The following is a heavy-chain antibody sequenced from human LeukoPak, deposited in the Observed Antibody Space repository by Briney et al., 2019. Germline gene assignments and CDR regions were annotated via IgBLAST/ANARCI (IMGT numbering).Heavy chain of an antibody. CDR2: IYSGGST. CDR3: ARGISGYYYGTDY. CDR1: GFTVSSNY. V-gene: IGHV3-66*02. J-gene: IGHJ4*02. Sequence: GGSLRLSCAASGFTVSSNYMSWVRQAPGKGLEWDSVIYSGGSTYYADSVKGRFTISRDNSKNTLYLQMNSLRAEDTAVYYCARGISGYYYGTDYWGQGTLVTVSS. D-gene: IGHD3-22*01.